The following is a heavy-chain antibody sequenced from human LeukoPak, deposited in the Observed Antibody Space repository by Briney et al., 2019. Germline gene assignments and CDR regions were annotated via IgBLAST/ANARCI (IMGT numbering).Heavy chain of an antibody. J-gene: IGHJ5*02. Sequence: ASVKVSCKASGYTFISYGISWVRRAPGQGLEWMGWISAYNGNTNYAQKLQGRVTMTTDTSTSTAYMELRSLRSDDTAVYYCARVGITMVPGVIPPEWFDPWGQGTLVTVSS. V-gene: IGHV1-18*04. CDR3: ARVGITMVPGVIPPEWFDP. CDR1: GYTFISYG. CDR2: ISAYNGNT. D-gene: IGHD3-10*01.